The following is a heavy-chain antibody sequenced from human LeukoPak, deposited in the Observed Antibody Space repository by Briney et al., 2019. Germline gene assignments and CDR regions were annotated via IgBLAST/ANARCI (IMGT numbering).Heavy chain of an antibody. CDR3: ARHIPYYDILTGYSTTYFDY. V-gene: IGHV4-38-2*02. Sequence: PSETLSLTCTVSGFSISSGYYWGWIRQPPGKGLEWIGSIYYSGSTYYNPSLKSRVTISVDTSKNQFSLKLSSVTAADTAVYYCARHIPYYDILTGYSTTYFDYWGQGTLVTVSS. CDR2: IYYSGST. J-gene: IGHJ4*02. D-gene: IGHD3-9*01. CDR1: GFSISSGYY.